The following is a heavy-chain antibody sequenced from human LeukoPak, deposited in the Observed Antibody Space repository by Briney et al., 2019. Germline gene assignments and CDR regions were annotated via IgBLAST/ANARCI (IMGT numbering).Heavy chain of an antibody. CDR1: GDSVSSNSAA. V-gene: IGHV6-1*01. Sequence: SQTLSLTCAISGDSVSSNSAAWNWIRQSPSKGLEWLGRTYYRSKWYNDYAVSVKSRITINPDTSKNQFSLQLNSVTPEDTAVYYCAREKGVRGAQNWFDPWGQGTLVTVSS. D-gene: IGHD3-10*01. CDR3: AREKGVRGAQNWFDP. J-gene: IGHJ5*02. CDR2: TYYRSKWYN.